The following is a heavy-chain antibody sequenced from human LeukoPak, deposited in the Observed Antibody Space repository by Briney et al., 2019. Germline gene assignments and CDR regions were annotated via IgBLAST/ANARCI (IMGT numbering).Heavy chain of an antibody. V-gene: IGHV4-34*01. CDR2: INHSGST. CDR1: GGSFSGYY. J-gene: IGHJ6*02. D-gene: IGHD6-6*01. CDR3: AREVAARIFYYYGMDV. Sequence: QVQLQQWGAGLLKPSETLSLTCAVYGGSFSGYYWSWIRQPPGKGLEWIGEINHSGSTNYNPSLKSRVTISVDTSKNQFSLKLSSVTAADTAVYYCAREVAARIFYYYGMDVWGQGTTVTVSS.